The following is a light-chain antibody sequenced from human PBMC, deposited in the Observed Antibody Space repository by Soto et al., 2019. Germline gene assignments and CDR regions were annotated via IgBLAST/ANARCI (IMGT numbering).Light chain of an antibody. J-gene: IGKJ1*01. CDR3: QHFGIPLWP. CDR2: GAS. V-gene: IGKV3-20*01. Sequence: ENVLTQSPGALSLSPGERATLSCRASQSVASRNLAWYQQKSGQAPRLLIYGASSRAIHTPDRFSGSGSGTDFTLTISGLEPEDFALYYCQHFGIPLWPFGQGTKVDI. CDR1: QSVASRN.